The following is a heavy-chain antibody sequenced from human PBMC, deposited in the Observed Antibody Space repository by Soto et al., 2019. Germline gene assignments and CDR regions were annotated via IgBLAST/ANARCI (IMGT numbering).Heavy chain of an antibody. CDR3: AKDFRYNWNYNHDAFDI. V-gene: IGHV3-30*18. CDR1: GFTFSSYG. J-gene: IGHJ3*02. Sequence: GGSLRLSCAASGFTFSSYGMHWVRQAPGKGLEWVAVISYDGSNKYYADSVKGRFTISRDNSKNTLYLQMNSLRAEDTAVYYCAKDFRYNWNYNHDAFDIWGQGTMVTVSS. D-gene: IGHD1-7*01. CDR2: ISYDGSNK.